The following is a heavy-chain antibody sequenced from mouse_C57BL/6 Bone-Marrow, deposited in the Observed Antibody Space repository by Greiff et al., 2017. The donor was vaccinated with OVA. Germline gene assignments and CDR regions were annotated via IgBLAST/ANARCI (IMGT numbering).Heavy chain of an antibody. CDR3: AREGYCYGSSYED. Sequence: QVQLKESGAELASPGASVKLSCKASGYTFTSYGISWVKQRTGQGLEWIGEIYPRSGNTYYNEKFKGKATLTADKSSTTAYMELRSLTSEDSAVYCWAREGYCYGSSYEDWGQGTLVTVSA. CDR1: GYTFTSYG. J-gene: IGHJ3*01. CDR2: IYPRSGNT. V-gene: IGHV1-81*01. D-gene: IGHD1-1*01.